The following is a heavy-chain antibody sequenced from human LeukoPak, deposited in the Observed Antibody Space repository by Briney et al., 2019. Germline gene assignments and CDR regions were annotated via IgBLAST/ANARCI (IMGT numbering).Heavy chain of an antibody. CDR2: IRYDGSNK. CDR1: GFTFSSYG. V-gene: IGHV3-30*02. J-gene: IGHJ4*02. CDR3: ARDVFEDSGSFPGPNDY. Sequence: PGGSLRLSCAASGFTFSSYGMHWVRQAPGKGLEWVAFIRYDGSNKYYADSVKGRFTISRDNSKNTLYLQMNSLRAEDTAVYYCARDVFEDSGSFPGPNDYWGQGTRVTVSS. D-gene: IGHD1-26*01.